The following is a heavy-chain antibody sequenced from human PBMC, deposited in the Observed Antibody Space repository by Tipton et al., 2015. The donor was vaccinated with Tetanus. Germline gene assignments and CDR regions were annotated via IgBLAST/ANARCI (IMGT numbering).Heavy chain of an antibody. Sequence: TLSLTCTVSGDSISSGDFYWSWIRQHPGKGLEWIGYIYFTGTTYYNPSLESRLTISIDTSKNQFSLELTSVTAADTAVYYCARGQAGGSYGGSFDYWGQGVVATVSS. CDR3: ARGQAGGSYGGSFDY. CDR1: GDSISSGDFY. J-gene: IGHJ4*02. CDR2: IYFTGTT. D-gene: IGHD1-26*01. V-gene: IGHV4-31*03.